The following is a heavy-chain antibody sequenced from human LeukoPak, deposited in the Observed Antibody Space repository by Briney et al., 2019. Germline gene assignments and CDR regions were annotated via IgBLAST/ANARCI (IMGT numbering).Heavy chain of an antibody. CDR1: GFTFSSYW. CDR3: ARGDDFWSGYYDY. CDR2: IKQDGSEK. V-gene: IGHV3-7*01. Sequence: GGSLRLSCAASGFTFSSYWMSWVRQAPGKGLECVANIKQDGSEKYFVDSVKGRFTISRDNAKKSLYLQMNSLRAEDTAVYHCARGDDFWSGYYDYWGQGALVTVSS. D-gene: IGHD3-3*01. J-gene: IGHJ4*02.